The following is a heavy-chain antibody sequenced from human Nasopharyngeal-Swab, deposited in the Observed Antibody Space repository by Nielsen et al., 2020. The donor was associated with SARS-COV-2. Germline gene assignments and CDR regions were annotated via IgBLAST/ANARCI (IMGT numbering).Heavy chain of an antibody. CDR1: GGSFSGYY. CDR2: INHSGST. D-gene: IGHD6-13*01. CDR3: ARSPYSSSWYDYYGMDV. J-gene: IGHJ6*02. V-gene: IGHV4-34*01. Sequence: GSLRLSYAVYGGSFSGYYWSWIRQPPGKGLEWIGEINHSGSTNYNPSLKSRVTISVDTSKNQFSLKLSSVTAADTAVYYCARSPYSSSWYDYYGMDVWGQGTTVTVSS.